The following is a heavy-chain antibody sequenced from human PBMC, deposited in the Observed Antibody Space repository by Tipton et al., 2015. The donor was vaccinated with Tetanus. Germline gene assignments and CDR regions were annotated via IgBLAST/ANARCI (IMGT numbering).Heavy chain of an antibody. D-gene: IGHD3-16*01. Sequence: SLRLSCAASGFTFNGYGMHWVRQAPGKGLEWLALAWYDGSKQYYADSVKGRFTISRDNSKNTVDLQMNNLRDEDTAVYYCARERTLGGLGPVDSWGQGTLVAASS. J-gene: IGHJ4*02. CDR3: ARERTLGGLGPVDS. CDR1: GFTFNGYG. V-gene: IGHV3-33*01. CDR2: AWYDGSKQ.